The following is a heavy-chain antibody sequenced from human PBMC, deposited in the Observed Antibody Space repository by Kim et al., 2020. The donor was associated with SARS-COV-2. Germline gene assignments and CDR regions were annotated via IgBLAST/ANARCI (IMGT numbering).Heavy chain of an antibody. J-gene: IGHJ4*02. V-gene: IGHV3-21*01. CDR3: ARVGYSYGLYYFDY. Sequence: ADSVKGRFTISRDNAKTSLYLQMNSLRAEDTAGYYCARVGYSYGLYYFDYWGQGTLVTVSS. D-gene: IGHD5-18*01.